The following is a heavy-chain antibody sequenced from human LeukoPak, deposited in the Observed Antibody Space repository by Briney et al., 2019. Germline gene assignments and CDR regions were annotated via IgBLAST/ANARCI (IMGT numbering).Heavy chain of an antibody. D-gene: IGHD4-17*01. CDR2: IKQDGSEK. CDR1: EFTFSNFW. J-gene: IGHJ2*01. CDR3: ARGGNHGDYWYFDL. V-gene: IGHV3-7*01. Sequence: PGGSLRLSCSASEFTFSNFWMSWVRQAPGKGPEWVANIKQDGSEKYYVDSVKGRFTISRDNAETSLHLQMNSLRAEDTAVYYCARGGNHGDYWYFDLWGRGTLVTVS.